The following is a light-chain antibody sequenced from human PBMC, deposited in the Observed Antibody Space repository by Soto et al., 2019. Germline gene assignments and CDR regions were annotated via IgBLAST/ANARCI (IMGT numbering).Light chain of an antibody. CDR3: SSYPGTHV. J-gene: IGLJ1*01. Sequence: QSALTQPASVSGSPGQSITISCTGTSSDVGGYNYVSWYQQHPGKAPKLMIYEVSNRPSGVSNRFSGSKSGNTASLPISGLQAEDEADYYCSSYPGTHVFGNGTKVAVL. CDR1: SSDVGGYNY. V-gene: IGLV2-14*01. CDR2: EVS.